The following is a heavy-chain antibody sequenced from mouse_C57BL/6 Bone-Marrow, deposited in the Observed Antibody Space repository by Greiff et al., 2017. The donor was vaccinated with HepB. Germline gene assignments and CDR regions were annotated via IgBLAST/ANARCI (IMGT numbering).Heavy chain of an antibody. CDR2: ISYDGSN. V-gene: IGHV3-6*01. Sequence: EVHLVESGPGLVKPSQSLSLTCSVTGYSITSGYYWNWIRQFPGNKLEWMGYISYDGSNNYNPSLKNRISITRDTSKNQFFLKLNSVTTEDTATYYCASHDGYWFAYWGQGTLVTVSA. CDR1: GYSITSGYY. D-gene: IGHD2-3*01. CDR3: ASHDGYWFAY. J-gene: IGHJ3*01.